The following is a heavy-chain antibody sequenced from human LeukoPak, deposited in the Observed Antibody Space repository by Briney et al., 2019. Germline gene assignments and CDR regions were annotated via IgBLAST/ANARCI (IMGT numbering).Heavy chain of an antibody. Sequence: PGGSLRLSCAASGFTFGNYAMNWVRQAPGKGLEWVSAISGSGDSIYYADSVKGRFTISRDNSKNTLYLQMNSLRAEDTAVYYCATDRGWRTSGYYLYYFEYWGQGTLVTFSS. D-gene: IGHD3-3*01. CDR2: ISGSGDSI. J-gene: IGHJ4*02. CDR3: ATDRGWRTSGYYLYYFEY. CDR1: GFTFGNYA. V-gene: IGHV3-23*01.